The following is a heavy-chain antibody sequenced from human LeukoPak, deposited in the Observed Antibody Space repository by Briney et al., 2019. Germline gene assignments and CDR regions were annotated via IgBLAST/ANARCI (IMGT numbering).Heavy chain of an antibody. Sequence: GGSLRLSCAASGFTFTSYTMNWVRQSPGKGLEWVSSITGSGNIINYADSVKGRFTISRDNSKNSLYLQLNSLTTEDTAFYYCANSYTDTWFYFDHWGQGTLVTVSS. J-gene: IGHJ4*02. D-gene: IGHD2-2*02. CDR2: ITGSGNII. CDR3: ANSYTDTWFYFDH. V-gene: IGHV3-21*01. CDR1: GFTFTSYT.